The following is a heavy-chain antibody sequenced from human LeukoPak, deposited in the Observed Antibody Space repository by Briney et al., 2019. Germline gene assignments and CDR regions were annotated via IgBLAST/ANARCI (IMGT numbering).Heavy chain of an antibody. D-gene: IGHD5-24*01. CDR3: ASGRWLQLLVESTEHY. J-gene: IGHJ4*02. Sequence: PGGSLRLSCAASGFTFSDYYMSWIRQAPGKGLEWVSYISSSGSTIYYADSVKGRFTISRDNAKNSLYLQMNSLRAEDTAVYYCASGRWLQLLVESTEHYWGQGTLVTVSS. CDR2: ISSSGSTI. CDR1: GFTFSDYY. V-gene: IGHV3-11*01.